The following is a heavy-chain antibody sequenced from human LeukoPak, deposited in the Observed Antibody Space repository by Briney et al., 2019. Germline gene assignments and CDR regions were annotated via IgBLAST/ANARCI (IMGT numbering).Heavy chain of an antibody. CDR1: GFTFDDYA. Sequence: GGSLRLSCAASGFTFDDYAMHWVRQAPGKGLEWVSGLSWNGATVGYADSVKGRFTISRDNTKNSLYLQMSSLKTEDTAIYYCAKESPYASPRNYYFDYWGQGTLVTVSS. J-gene: IGHJ4*02. CDR2: LSWNGATV. V-gene: IGHV3-9*01. CDR3: AKESPYASPRNYYFDY.